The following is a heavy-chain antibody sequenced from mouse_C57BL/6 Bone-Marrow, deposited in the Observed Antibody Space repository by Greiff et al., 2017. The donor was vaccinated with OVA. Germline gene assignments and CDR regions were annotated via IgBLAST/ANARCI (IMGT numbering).Heavy chain of an antibody. V-gene: IGHV5-12*01. D-gene: IGHD1-1*01. Sequence: EVKLVESGGGLVQPGGSLKLSCAASGFTFSDYYMYWVRQTPEKRLEWVAYISNGGGSTYYPDTVKGRFTISRDNAKNTLYLQMSRLKSEDTAMYYCARQVDLVLHAMDYWGQGTSVTVSS. CDR1: GFTFSDYY. CDR2: ISNGGGST. CDR3: ARQVDLVLHAMDY. J-gene: IGHJ4*01.